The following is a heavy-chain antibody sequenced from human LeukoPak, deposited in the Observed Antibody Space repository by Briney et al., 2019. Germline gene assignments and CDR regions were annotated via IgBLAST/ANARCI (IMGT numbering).Heavy chain of an antibody. J-gene: IGHJ4*02. V-gene: IGHV4-38-2*02. CDR2: IYHSGST. CDR1: GYSISSGYY. D-gene: IGHD3-22*01. Sequence: TSETLSLTCTVSGYSISSGYYWGWIRQPPGKGLEWIGSIYHSGSTYYNPSLKSRVTISVDTSKNQFSLKLSSVTAADTAVYYCARASGYYYGDFDYWGQGTRVTVSS. CDR3: ARASGYYYGDFDY.